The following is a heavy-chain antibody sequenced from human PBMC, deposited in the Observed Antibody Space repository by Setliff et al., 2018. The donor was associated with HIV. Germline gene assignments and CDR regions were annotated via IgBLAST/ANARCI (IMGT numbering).Heavy chain of an antibody. Sequence: SETLSLTCTVSGGSITRTPYYWGWIRQPPGKGLEWIGSIYHTGITYDNPSHKSRVTISVDTSKNQISLRLSSVTAADTAVYYCARHGVIAAAGSNPDYFDYWGQGTLVTVSS. CDR2: IYHTGIT. CDR3: ARHGVIAAAGSNPDYFDY. J-gene: IGHJ4*02. D-gene: IGHD6-13*01. CDR1: GGSITRTPYY. V-gene: IGHV4-39*01.